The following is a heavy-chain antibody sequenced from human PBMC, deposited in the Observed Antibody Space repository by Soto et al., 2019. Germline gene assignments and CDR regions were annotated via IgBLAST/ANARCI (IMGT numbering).Heavy chain of an antibody. Sequence: GALRLSCEAPVFTFRGFDMHWVRQPTGKGLEWVSTIGTAGDTYYAVSVKGRFTISRDNAKNSLSLQMNSLRAGDTAVYFCARGQEVGAHFFDSWGQGTQVTVSS. CDR2: IGTAGDT. J-gene: IGHJ4*02. D-gene: IGHD2-15*01. CDR3: ARGQEVGAHFFDS. CDR1: VFTFRGFD. V-gene: IGHV3-13*01.